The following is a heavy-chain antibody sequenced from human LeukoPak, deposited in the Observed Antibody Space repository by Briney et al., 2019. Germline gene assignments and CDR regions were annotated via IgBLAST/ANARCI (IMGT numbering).Heavy chain of an antibody. Sequence: GESLKISCKASGYIFTNYWIGWVRQMPGKGLEWMGIIYPGDSHTRYSPSFQGQVTISADKSISTAYLQWSSLKASDTAMYYCARHPRRRIATKAMYNWFDPWGQGTLVTVSS. CDR3: ARHPRRRIATKAMYNWFDP. J-gene: IGHJ5*02. CDR1: GYIFTNYW. V-gene: IGHV5-51*01. CDR2: IYPGDSHT. D-gene: IGHD2-21*01.